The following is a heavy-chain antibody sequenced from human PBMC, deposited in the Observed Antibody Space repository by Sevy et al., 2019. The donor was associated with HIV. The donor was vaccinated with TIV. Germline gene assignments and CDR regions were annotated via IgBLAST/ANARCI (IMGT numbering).Heavy chain of an antibody. V-gene: IGHV1-18*01. CDR3: TREKPIAAAGPMDV. CDR1: GYTFTSYG. D-gene: IGHD6-13*01. CDR2: ISAYNGNT. Sequence: GTVKVSCKASGYTFTSYGISWVRQAPRQGLERRGWISAYNGNTNYAQKLQGRVTMTTDTSTSTAYMELRSLRSDDTAVYYCTREKPIAAAGPMDVWGQGTTVTVSS. J-gene: IGHJ6*02.